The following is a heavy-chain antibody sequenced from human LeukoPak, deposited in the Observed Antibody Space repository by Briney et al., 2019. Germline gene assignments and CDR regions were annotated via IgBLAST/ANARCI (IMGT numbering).Heavy chain of an antibody. J-gene: IGHJ4*02. CDR3: ARGGLVDYDILTGYYSFLYY. Sequence: GASVKVSCKASGYTFTGYYMHWVRQAPGQGLEWMGWINPNSGGTNYAQKFQGRVTMTRDTSISTAYMELSSLRSEDTAVYYCARGGLVDYDILTGYYSFLYYWGQGTLVTVSS. CDR1: GYTFTGYY. V-gene: IGHV1-2*02. D-gene: IGHD3-9*01. CDR2: INPNSGGT.